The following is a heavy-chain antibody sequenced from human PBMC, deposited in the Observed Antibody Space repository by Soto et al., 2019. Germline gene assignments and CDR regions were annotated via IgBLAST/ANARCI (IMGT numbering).Heavy chain of an antibody. CDR1: GGTFSSYT. CDR2: IIPMLNLA. D-gene: IGHD6-13*01. Sequence: QVHLVQSGAEVKRPGSSVKVSCKASGGTFSSYTFTWVRQAPGQGLEWMGRIIPMLNLANYAQKFQGRVTTTADQSTSTAYMELTSLRSADTAVYYCARGGIASRAGDSWGQGTLVTVSS. J-gene: IGHJ4*02. CDR3: ARGGIASRAGDS. V-gene: IGHV1-69*02.